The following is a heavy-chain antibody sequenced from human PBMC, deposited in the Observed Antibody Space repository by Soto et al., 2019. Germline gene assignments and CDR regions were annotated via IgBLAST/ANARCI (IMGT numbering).Heavy chain of an antibody. Sequence: QVQLVQSGAEVKKPGASVKVSCKASGYTFSNYYIHWVRQAPGQGLEWMGIINPNGGSTTYAQKFQGRVTMTRDTSTSTVYMELSRLTSEDTALYYCARDGWFFALRIPFGLDVWGQGTTVTVSS. CDR1: GYTFSNYY. CDR3: ARDGWFFALRIPFGLDV. V-gene: IGHV1-46*01. D-gene: IGHD3-3*01. CDR2: INPNGGST. J-gene: IGHJ6*02.